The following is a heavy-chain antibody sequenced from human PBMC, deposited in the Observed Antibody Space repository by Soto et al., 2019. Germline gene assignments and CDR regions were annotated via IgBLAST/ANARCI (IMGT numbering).Heavy chain of an antibody. CDR1: GCTFTRYT. D-gene: IGHD6-6*01. J-gene: IGHJ5*02. V-gene: IGHV1-3*01. CDR3: ARGIATGQLAP. CDR2: IKPDNGNT. Sequence: ASVKVSCKASGCTFTRYTMNWVGHAPGRMLERMGWIKPDNGNTKSPQKFQDRVIITRHTSASTAYMDLSSLRSEDTAVYYCARGIATGQLAPWAPGTIVTLSS.